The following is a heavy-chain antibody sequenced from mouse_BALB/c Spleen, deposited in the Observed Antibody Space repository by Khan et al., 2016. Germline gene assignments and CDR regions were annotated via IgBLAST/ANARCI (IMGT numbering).Heavy chain of an antibody. Sequence: VQLKQSGAELVKPGASVKLSCTASGFNIKDTYMHWVKQRPEQGLEWIGRIDPANGNIKYDPKFQGKATITADTSSNTAYLQLSSLTSEDTAVYYCTRGSYGNYVAYWGQGTLVTVSA. V-gene: IGHV14-3*02. CDR2: IDPANGNI. D-gene: IGHD2-1*01. J-gene: IGHJ3*01. CDR1: GFNIKDTY. CDR3: TRGSYGNYVAY.